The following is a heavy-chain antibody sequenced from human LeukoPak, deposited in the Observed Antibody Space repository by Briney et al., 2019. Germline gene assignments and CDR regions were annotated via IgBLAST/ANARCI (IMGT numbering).Heavy chain of an antibody. CDR3: AREGYSYGFGGADY. D-gene: IGHD5-18*01. CDR1: GGSFSGHY. V-gene: IGHV4-34*01. CDR2: IKHSGIR. J-gene: IGHJ4*02. Sequence: PSETLSLTCAVYGGSFSGHYWNWIRQPPGKGLEWIGEIKHSGIRNYNPSLKSRVTISLDTSKNQFSLKLSSVTAADTAVYYCAREGYSYGFGGADYWGQGTLVTVSS.